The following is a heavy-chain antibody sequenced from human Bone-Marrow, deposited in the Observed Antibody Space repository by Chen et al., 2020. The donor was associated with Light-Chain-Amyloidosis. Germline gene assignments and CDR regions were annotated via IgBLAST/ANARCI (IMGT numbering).Heavy chain of an antibody. J-gene: IGHJ4*02. CDR2: ISGSNKYI. CDR3: ARLDYYGNSGFYERLND. V-gene: IGHV3-21*01. Sequence: EVQLVESGGGLVKPGGSLRLSRATSGFTFRKYCFSWVRQAPGKGLEWVSSISGSNKYIFYASSVMGRFTISKDNDGRSVYLQMNSLSVEDTAVYYCARLDYYGNSGFYERLNDWGQGTLVTVSS. CDR1: GFTFRKYC. D-gene: IGHD3-22*01.